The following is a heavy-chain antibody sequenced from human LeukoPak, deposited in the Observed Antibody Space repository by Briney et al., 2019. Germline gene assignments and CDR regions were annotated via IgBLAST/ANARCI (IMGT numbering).Heavy chain of an antibody. CDR3: AGFLDAFDI. CDR2: ISYDGSNK. Sequence: PGRSLRLSCAASGFTFSSYAMHWVRQAPGKGLEWVAVISYDGSNKYYADSVKGRFTISRDNSKNTLYLQMNSLRAEDTAVYYCAGFLDAFDIWGQGTMVTVSS. J-gene: IGHJ3*02. CDR1: GFTFSSYA. V-gene: IGHV3-30-3*01.